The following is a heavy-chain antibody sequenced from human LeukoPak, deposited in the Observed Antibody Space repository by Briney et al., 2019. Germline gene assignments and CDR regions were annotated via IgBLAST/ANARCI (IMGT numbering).Heavy chain of an antibody. CDR3: ARDRADYFDSNGYYSSFDY. Sequence: GGSLRLSCAASGLTFSTYSMHWVRQAPGKGLEWVSSISSSGNYRYYADSVKGRFTISRDNAKNSLYLQMNSLRDEDTAVYYCARDRADYFDSNGYYSSFDYRGPGTPVTVSS. CDR1: GLTFSTYS. J-gene: IGHJ4*02. V-gene: IGHV3-21*01. D-gene: IGHD3-22*01. CDR2: ISSSGNYR.